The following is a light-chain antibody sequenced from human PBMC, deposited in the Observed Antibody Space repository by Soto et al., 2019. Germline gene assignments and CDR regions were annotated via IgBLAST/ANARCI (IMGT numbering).Light chain of an antibody. J-gene: IGLJ3*02. CDR2: NTT. CDR3: SSYTITSAYWV. Sequence: QTVVTQEPSFSVSPGGTVILTCGLTSGSVSTSYYPSWYQQSPGLAPRTLIYNTTTRSSGVPDRFSGSKSGNTASLTISGLQAEDEANYYCSSYTITSAYWVFGGGTQLTVL. V-gene: IGLV8-61*01. CDR1: SGSVSTSYY.